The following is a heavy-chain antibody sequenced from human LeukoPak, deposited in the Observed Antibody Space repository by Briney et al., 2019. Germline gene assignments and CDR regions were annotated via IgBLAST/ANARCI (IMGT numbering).Heavy chain of an antibody. CDR1: GGSISSSSYY. CDR3: ARHRQEWLAPFYYYYMDV. D-gene: IGHD6-19*01. Sequence: PSEILSLTCTVSGGSISSSSYYWGWIRQPPGKGLEFIVSIYYSGSTYYSPSLKSRVTISVDTSKNQFSLKLSSVTATDAGVYYYARHRQEWLAPFYYYYMDVWAKGNTLTVSS. CDR2: IYYSGST. J-gene: IGHJ6*03. V-gene: IGHV4-39*01.